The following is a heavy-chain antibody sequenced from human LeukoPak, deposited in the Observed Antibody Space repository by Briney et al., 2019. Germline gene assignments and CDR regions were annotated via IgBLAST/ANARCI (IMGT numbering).Heavy chain of an antibody. CDR1: GGSISSSSAY. D-gene: IGHD5-18*01. Sequence: SETLSLTCTVSGGSISSSSAYWGWIRQPPGKGLEWIGSIYYSKNTYYNPSRKSRATISADTSRNQYSLTRGSGSATDTAVYYCVSPRGFSYGYFDYWGQGTLGTVSS. V-gene: IGHV4-39*01. CDR3: VSPRGFSYGYFDY. CDR2: IYYSKNT. J-gene: IGHJ4*02.